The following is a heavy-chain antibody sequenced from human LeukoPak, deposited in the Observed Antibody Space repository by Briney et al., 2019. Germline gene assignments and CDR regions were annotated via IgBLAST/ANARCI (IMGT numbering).Heavy chain of an antibody. Sequence: SETLSLTCTVSGVSISSYYCSWIRPPPGKGLEWIGYISTSGSTDYSPSLKSRVTISVDRSKNQCSLNLSSVTAADTAVYYCAGHDEGSGWYRSYIDLWGRGTLVIVSS. CDR2: ISTSGST. V-gene: IGHV4-4*09. CDR1: GVSISSYY. D-gene: IGHD6-19*01. J-gene: IGHJ2*01. CDR3: AGHDEGSGWYRSYIDL.